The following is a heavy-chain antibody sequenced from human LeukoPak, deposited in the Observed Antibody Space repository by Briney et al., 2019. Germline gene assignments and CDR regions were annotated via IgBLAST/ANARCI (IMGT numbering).Heavy chain of an antibody. CDR2: IKTDGSHT. J-gene: IGHJ4*02. V-gene: IGHV3-7*01. D-gene: IGHD4/OR15-4a*01. CDR3: ARASMGGRDYHLDS. Sequence: GGSLRLSCAASGFTFSTYWMTWVRQAPGKGLEWVANIKTDGSHTYYLDSVKGRFTISRDNAKNFLFLQLGSLRADDTGVYYCARASMGGRDYHLDSWGQGTLVTVSP. CDR1: GFTFSTYW.